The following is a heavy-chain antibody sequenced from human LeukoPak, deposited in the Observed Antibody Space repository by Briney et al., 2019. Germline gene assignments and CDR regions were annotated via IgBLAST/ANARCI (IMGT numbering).Heavy chain of an antibody. CDR1: GFTFSTYG. V-gene: IGHV3-30*02. D-gene: IGHD6-19*01. J-gene: IGHJ4*02. CDR3: AKIAVAGTHYFEY. Sequence: GGSLRLSCAASGFTFSTYGMHWVRQAPGKGLEWVAFIRYDGSNKDYADSVKGRFTISRDNSKNTLFLQMNSLRAEDTAVYYCAKIAVAGTHYFEYWGQGTLVTVSS. CDR2: IRYDGSNK.